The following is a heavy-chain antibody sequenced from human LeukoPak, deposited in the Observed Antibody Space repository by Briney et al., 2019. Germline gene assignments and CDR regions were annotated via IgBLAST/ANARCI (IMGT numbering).Heavy chain of an antibody. D-gene: IGHD3-22*01. Sequence: KPSETLSLTCAVYGGSFSGYYWSWIRQPPGKGLEWIGEINHSGSTNYNPSLKSRVTISVDASKNQFSLKLSSVTAADTAVYYCARYYYDSNGLKYYFDYWGQGTLVTVSS. CDR1: GGSFSGYY. V-gene: IGHV4-34*01. CDR2: INHSGST. CDR3: ARYYYDSNGLKYYFDY. J-gene: IGHJ4*02.